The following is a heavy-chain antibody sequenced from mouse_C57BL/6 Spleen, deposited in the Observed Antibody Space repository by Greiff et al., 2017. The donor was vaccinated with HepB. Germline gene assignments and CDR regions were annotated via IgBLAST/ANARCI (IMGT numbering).Heavy chain of an antibody. CDR3: ARWGDYDDAMDY. J-gene: IGHJ4*01. CDR1: GYTFTSYW. D-gene: IGHD2-4*01. CDR2: IDPSDSET. Sequence: QVHVKQPGAELVRPGSSVKLSCKASGYTFTSYWMHWVKQRPIQGLEWIGNIDPSDSETHYNQKFKDKATLTVDKSSSTAYMQLSSLTSEDSAVYYCARWGDYDDAMDYWGQGTSVTVSS. V-gene: IGHV1-52*01.